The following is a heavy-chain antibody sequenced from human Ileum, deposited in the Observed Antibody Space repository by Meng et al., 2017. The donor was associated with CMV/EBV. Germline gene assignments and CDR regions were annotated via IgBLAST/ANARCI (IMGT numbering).Heavy chain of an antibody. CDR2: INPISGVT. Sequence: ASVKVSCKASVHTFTSYYINWVRQAPGQGLEWMGWINPISGVTNYAQKFQGSVTLTRDTSISIAYMELSSLRSDDTAVYYCTQTSGRNCRIGSCYSFDYWGQGTLVTVSS. CDR3: TQTSGRNCRIGSCYSFDY. J-gene: IGHJ4*02. D-gene: IGHD2-15*01. CDR1: VHTFTSYY. V-gene: IGHV1-2*02.